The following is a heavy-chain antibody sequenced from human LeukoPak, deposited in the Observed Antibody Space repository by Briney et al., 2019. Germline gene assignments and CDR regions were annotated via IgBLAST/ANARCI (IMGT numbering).Heavy chain of an antibody. V-gene: IGHV3-15*01. Sequence: GGSLRLSCAASGFTFSNAWMSWVRQAPGKGLEWVGRIKSKTDGGTTDYAAPVKGRFTISRNDSKNTLYLQMNSLKTEDTAVYYCTTDRRYSFFYYYYYMDVWGKGTTVTVSS. J-gene: IGHJ6*03. D-gene: IGHD5-18*01. CDR1: GFTFSNAW. CDR2: IKSKTDGGTT. CDR3: TTDRRYSFFYYYYYMDV.